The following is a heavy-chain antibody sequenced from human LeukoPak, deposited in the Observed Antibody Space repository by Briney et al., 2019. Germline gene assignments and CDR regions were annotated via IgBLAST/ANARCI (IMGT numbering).Heavy chain of an antibody. V-gene: IGHV4-4*07. CDR2: IYTSGST. J-gene: IGHJ3*02. Sequence: PSETLSLTCTVSGGSISSYYWSWIRQPAGKGLEWIGRIYTSGSTNYNPSLKSRDTMSVDTSKNQFSLKLSSVTAADTAVYYCARDLDYGDYEYAFDIWGQGTMVTVSS. CDR1: GGSISSYY. D-gene: IGHD4-17*01. CDR3: ARDLDYGDYEYAFDI.